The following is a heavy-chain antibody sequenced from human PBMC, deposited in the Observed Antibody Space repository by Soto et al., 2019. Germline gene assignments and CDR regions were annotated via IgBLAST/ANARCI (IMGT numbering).Heavy chain of an antibody. CDR3: ARVDRGYYYYMDV. CDR2: INAGNGNT. J-gene: IGHJ6*03. CDR1: GYTFTSYX. Sequence: QVQLVQSGAEVKKPGASVKVSCKASGYTFTSYXXXXXXXXXXXXXEWMGWINAGNGNTKYSQKFQGRVTITRDTSASTAYMELSSLRSEDTAVYYCARVDRGYYYYMDVWGKGTTVTVSS. V-gene: IGHV1-3*01. D-gene: IGHD1-26*01.